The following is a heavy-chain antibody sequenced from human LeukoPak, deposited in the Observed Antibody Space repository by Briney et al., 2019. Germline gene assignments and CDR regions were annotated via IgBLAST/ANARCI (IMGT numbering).Heavy chain of an antibody. V-gene: IGHV1-2*02. CDR1: GYTFTAYF. Sequence: ASVKVSCKASGYTFTAYFMHWVRQAPGQGLEWMGWINPDSGGTNYAQKFQGRVSMTRDTSISTAYMDLSRLSSDDTAVYYCATYYYDTTSGFYWGQGTLVTVSS. CDR2: INPDSGGT. CDR3: ATYYYDTTSGFY. D-gene: IGHD3-22*01. J-gene: IGHJ4*02.